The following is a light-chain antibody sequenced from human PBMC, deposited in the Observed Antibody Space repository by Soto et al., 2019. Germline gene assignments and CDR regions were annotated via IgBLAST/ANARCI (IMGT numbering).Light chain of an antibody. V-gene: IGKV3-20*01. J-gene: IGKJ1*01. Sequence: EIVMTQSPGTLSLSPGERATLSCRASQTLTSNYLAWYQQKPGQAPRLLIYNASSRATGIPDRFSGRGSGTEFTLTINRLEPEDFAVYYCQQYGSSRTFGQGTKVAIK. CDR1: QTLTSNY. CDR2: NAS. CDR3: QQYGSSRT.